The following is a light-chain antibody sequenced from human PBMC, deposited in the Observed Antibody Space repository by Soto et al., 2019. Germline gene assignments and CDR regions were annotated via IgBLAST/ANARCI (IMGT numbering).Light chain of an antibody. CDR1: SSDVGVYNY. V-gene: IGLV2-11*01. Sequence: QSVLAQPRSVSGSPGQSVTIPCTGTSSDVGVYNYASWYQQYPGKAPKIMIYDVSKRPSGVPDRFSGSKSDNTASLTISGLQAEDAADYYCCSYAGSYTFVFGIGTKVTVL. CDR3: CSYAGSYTFV. CDR2: DVS. J-gene: IGLJ1*01.